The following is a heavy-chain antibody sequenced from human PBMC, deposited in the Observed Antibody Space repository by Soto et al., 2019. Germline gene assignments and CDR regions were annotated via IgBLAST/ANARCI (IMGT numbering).Heavy chain of an antibody. D-gene: IGHD6-6*01. CDR2: IYSDGTT. Sequence: LXLSCASSVFTVSSNYMNWVRQAPGKGLEWLSIIYSDGTTYYADSVKGRFTISRDNFKNTLYLQMNNLRVEDTAVYYCAILSNWGQGTLVTVSS. CDR3: AILSN. J-gene: IGHJ4*02. V-gene: IGHV3-53*01. CDR1: VFTVSSNY.